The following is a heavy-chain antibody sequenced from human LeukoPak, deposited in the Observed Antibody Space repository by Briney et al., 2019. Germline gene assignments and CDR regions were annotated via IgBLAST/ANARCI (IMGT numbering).Heavy chain of an antibody. Sequence: GGSLRLSCAASGFTFSSHAMSWVRQAPGKGLEWVSAISGSGGSTYYADSVKGRFTISRDNSKNTPYLQMNSLRAEDTAVYYCAKYDGSGSYYTPSRYYYYYGMVLWGKGTTVTVSS. D-gene: IGHD3-10*01. J-gene: IGHJ6*04. CDR2: ISGSGGST. CDR3: AKYDGSGSYYTPSRYYYYYGMVL. V-gene: IGHV3-23*01. CDR1: GFTFSSHA.